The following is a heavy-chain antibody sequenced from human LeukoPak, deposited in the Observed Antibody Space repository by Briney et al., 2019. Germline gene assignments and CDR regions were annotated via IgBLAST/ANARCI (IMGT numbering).Heavy chain of an antibody. Sequence: ASVKVSCKASGYTFTSHYMHWVRQAPGQGLEWMGILTPSGGSTTYAQKFQGRVTMTRDMSTSTVYMEVSSLRSEDTAVYYCARAGVGAVAGTVDYYYYMDVWGKGTTVTVSS. CDR2: LTPSGGST. CDR3: ARAGVGAVAGTVDYYYYMDV. V-gene: IGHV1-46*01. CDR1: GYTFTSHY. J-gene: IGHJ6*03. D-gene: IGHD6-19*01.